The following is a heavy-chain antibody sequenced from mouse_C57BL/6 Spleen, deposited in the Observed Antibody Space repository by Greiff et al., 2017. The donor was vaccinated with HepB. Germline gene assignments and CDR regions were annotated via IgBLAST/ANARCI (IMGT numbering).Heavy chain of an antibody. CDR1: GFSLTSYG. V-gene: IGHV2-2*01. D-gene: IGHD4-1*01. J-gene: IGHJ4*01. CDR2: IWSGGST. CDR3: ARRELGGDYYAMDY. Sequence: VKLVESGPGLVQPSQSLSITCTVSGFSLTSYGVHWVRQSPGKGLEWLGVIWSGGSTDYNAAFISRLSISKDNSKSQVFFKMNSLQADDTAIYYCARRELGGDYYAMDYWGQGTSVTVSS.